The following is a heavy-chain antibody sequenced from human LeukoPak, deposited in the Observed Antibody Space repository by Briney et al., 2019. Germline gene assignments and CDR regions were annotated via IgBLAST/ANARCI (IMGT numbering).Heavy chain of an antibody. CDR2: ISYDGSNK. J-gene: IGHJ4*02. CDR3: ASGVATLDY. Sequence: PGRSLRLSCAASGFTFSSYGMHWVRQAPGKGLEWVAVISYDGSNKYYADSVKGRFTISRDNSKNTLYLQMNSLRAEDTAVYYCASGVATLDYWGQGTLVTVSS. D-gene: IGHD5-12*01. V-gene: IGHV3-30*03. CDR1: GFTFSSYG.